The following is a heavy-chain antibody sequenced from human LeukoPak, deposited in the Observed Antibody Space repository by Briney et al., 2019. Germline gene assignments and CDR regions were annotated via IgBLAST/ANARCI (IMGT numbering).Heavy chain of an antibody. CDR1: GASISSNNW. CDR3: AGFGFGETYFDY. Sequence: SETLSLTCAVSGASISSNNWWSWVRQPPGKGLEWIGEIYHSGSTYYNPSLKSRVTISVDTSKNQFSLKLSSVTAADTAVYYCAGFGFGETYFDYWGQGTLVTVSS. V-gene: IGHV4-4*02. D-gene: IGHD3-10*01. J-gene: IGHJ4*02. CDR2: IYHSGST.